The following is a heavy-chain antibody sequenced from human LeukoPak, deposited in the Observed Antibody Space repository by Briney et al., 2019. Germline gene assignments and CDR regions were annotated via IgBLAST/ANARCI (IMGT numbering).Heavy chain of an antibody. V-gene: IGHV3-48*03. D-gene: IGHD5-18*01. CDR2: ISSNGNTI. CDR1: GFTFSSYE. J-gene: IGHJ4*02. CDR3: ATIYTYGLNYFDY. Sequence: PGGSLRLSCAASGFTFSSYEMNWVRQAPGKGLEWVSYISSNGNTIYYADSVKGRFTISRDNAKNSLYLQMNSLRAEDTALYYCATIYTYGLNYFDYWGQGTLVTVSS.